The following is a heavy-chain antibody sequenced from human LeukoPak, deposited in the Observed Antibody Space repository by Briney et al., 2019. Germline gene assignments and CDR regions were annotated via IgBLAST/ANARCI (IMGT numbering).Heavy chain of an antibody. J-gene: IGHJ4*02. CDR2: ISSSSSYI. CDR3: ARVRSGWYYFDY. V-gene: IGHV3-21*01. CDR1: GFTFSGYA. D-gene: IGHD6-19*01. Sequence: PGGSLRLSCAASGFTFSGYAMSWVRQAPGKGLEWVSSISSSSSYIYYADSVKGRFTISRDNAKNSLYLQMNSLRAEDTAVYYCARVRSGWYYFDYWGQGTLVTVSS.